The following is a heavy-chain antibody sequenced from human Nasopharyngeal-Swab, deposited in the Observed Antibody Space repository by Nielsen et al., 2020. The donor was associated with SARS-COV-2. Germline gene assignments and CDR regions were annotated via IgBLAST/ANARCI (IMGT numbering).Heavy chain of an antibody. Sequence: ASVKVSCKASGYTFTSYYMHWVRQAPGQGLEWMGIINPSGGSTSYAQKFQVRVTMTRDTSTSTVYMELSSLRSEDTAVYYCARHPRYYDSSGYHFDYWGQGTLVTVSS. J-gene: IGHJ4*02. V-gene: IGHV1-46*01. CDR1: GYTFTSYY. CDR3: ARHPRYYDSSGYHFDY. D-gene: IGHD3-22*01. CDR2: INPSGGST.